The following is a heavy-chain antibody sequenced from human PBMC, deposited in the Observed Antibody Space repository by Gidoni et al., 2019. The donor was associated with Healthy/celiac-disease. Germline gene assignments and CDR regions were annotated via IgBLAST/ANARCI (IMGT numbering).Heavy chain of an antibody. V-gene: IGHV1-69*01. CDR3: ARVGADPRSDAFDI. D-gene: IGHD3-3*01. Sequence: QVQLVQSGAEVKEPGSSVKVSCKASGGTFSRYAISWVRQAPGQGLEWMGGIIPIFCTANDAQKFQGRVTMTADESTSTAYRELSSLRSEDTAVYYCARVGADPRSDAFDIWGQGTMVTVSS. J-gene: IGHJ3*02. CDR1: GGTFSRYA. CDR2: IIPIFCTA.